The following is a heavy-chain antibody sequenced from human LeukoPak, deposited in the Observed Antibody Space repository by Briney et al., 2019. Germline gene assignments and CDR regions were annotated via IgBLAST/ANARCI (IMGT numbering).Heavy chain of an antibody. J-gene: IGHJ6*03. CDR2: IYYSGST. V-gene: IGHV4-59*01. CDR3: ARATSSSWGLYYYYYYMDV. CDR1: GGSINRYY. D-gene: IGHD6-13*01. Sequence: SETLSLTCTVSGGSINRYYWSWIRQPPGKGLEWIGYIYYSGSTNYNPSLKSRVTISVDTSKNQFSLKLSSVTAADTAVYYCARATSSSWGLYYYYYYMDVWGKGTTVTVSS.